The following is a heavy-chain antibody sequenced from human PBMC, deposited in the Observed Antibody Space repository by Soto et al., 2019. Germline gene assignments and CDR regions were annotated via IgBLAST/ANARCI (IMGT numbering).Heavy chain of an antibody. J-gene: IGHJ4*02. V-gene: IGHV4-30-4*01. CDR3: ARGANIAARPFDY. D-gene: IGHD6-6*01. Sequence: SETLSLTCTVSGGSISSGDYYWSWIRQPPGKGLEWIGYIYNSGSTYYNPSLKSRVTISVDTSKNQFSLKLSSVTAADTAVYYCARGANIAARPFDYWGQGTLVTVSS. CDR2: IYNSGST. CDR1: GGSISSGDYY.